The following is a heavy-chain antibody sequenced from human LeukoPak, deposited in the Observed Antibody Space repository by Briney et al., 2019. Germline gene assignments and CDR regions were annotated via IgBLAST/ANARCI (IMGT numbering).Heavy chain of an antibody. CDR2: IKSKTDGGTT. CDR3: TSSSWYEAFDI. V-gene: IGHV3-15*07. CDR1: GFTFSNAW. Sequence: GGSLRLSCAASGFTFSNAWMNWVRQAPGKGLEWVGRIKSKTDGGTTDYAAPVKGRFTISRDDPKNTLYLQMNSLKTEDTAVYYCTSSSWYEAFDIWGQGTMVTVSS. J-gene: IGHJ3*02. D-gene: IGHD6-13*01.